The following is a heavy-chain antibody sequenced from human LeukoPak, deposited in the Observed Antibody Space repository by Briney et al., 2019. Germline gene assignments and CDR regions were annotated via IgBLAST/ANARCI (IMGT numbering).Heavy chain of an antibody. D-gene: IGHD3-16*01. Sequence: ASVKDSCMSSGGTFSSYAFNWVRQAPGKGLEWVGGIIPNFGTANYAQKFQGRVTITADKSTSTAYMELSSLRSENTVVYSGGRVWGTRDAFDIWGQGRMVTVSS. CDR2: IIPNFGTA. CDR3: GRVWGTRDAFDI. J-gene: IGHJ3*02. CDR1: GGTFSSYA. V-gene: IGHV1-69*06.